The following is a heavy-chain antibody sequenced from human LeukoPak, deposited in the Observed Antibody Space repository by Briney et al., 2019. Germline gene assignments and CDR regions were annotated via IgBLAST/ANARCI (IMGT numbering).Heavy chain of an antibody. V-gene: IGHV1-18*01. D-gene: IGHD3-22*01. CDR2: ISAYNGNT. J-gene: IGHJ5*02. CDR1: GYTFTSYG. Sequence: ASVKVSCKASGYTFTSYGMSWVRQAPGQGLEWMGWISAYNGNTNYAQKLQGRVTMTTDTSTSTAYMELSSLRSEDTAVYYCARDLEVNSYYYDSSGYFNWFDPWGQGTLVTVSS. CDR3: ARDLEVNSYYYDSSGYFNWFDP.